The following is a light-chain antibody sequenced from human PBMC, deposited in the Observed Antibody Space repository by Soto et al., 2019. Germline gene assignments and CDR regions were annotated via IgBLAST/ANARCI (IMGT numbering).Light chain of an antibody. CDR3: YSAAGIDLVV. J-gene: IGLJ2*01. V-gene: IGLV3-21*02. CDR1: NIGSKS. CDR2: DDS. Sequence: SYELTQPPSVSVAPGQTARITCGGNNIGSKSVHWYQQKPGQAPVLVVYDDSDRPSGIPERFSGSNSGNTATLTISGAQVEDEADYYCYSAAGIDLVVFGGGTKLTVL.